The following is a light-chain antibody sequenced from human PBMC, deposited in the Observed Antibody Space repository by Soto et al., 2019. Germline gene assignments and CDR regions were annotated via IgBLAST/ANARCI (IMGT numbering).Light chain of an antibody. V-gene: IGLV2-14*01. CDR1: SSDVGAYNY. J-gene: IGLJ1*01. CDR2: DVS. CDR3: SSYTSSSTLEV. Sequence: QSVLTQPASVSGSPGQSITISCTGTSSDVGAYNYVSWYQQHPGKASKLMIYDVSNRPSGVSNRFSGSKSGNTASLTISGLQAEDGADYYCSSYTSSSTLEVFGTGTKVTVL.